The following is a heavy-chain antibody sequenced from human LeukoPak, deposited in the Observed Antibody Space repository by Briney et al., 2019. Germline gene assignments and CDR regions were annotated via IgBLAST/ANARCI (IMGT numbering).Heavy chain of an antibody. Sequence: SETPSLTCTVSGGSISGSYWSWIRQPPGKGLEWMGYIFYSGSTNYNPSLKSRVTISVDTSKNQFSLKLSSVTAADTAVYYCARAPHCSGGSCYRVYYYGMDVWGQGTTVTVSS. V-gene: IGHV4-59*01. D-gene: IGHD2-15*01. CDR2: IFYSGST. CDR3: ARAPHCSGGSCYRVYYYGMDV. J-gene: IGHJ6*02. CDR1: GGSISGSY.